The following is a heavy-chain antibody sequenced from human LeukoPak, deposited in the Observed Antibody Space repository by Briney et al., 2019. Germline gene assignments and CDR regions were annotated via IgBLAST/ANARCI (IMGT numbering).Heavy chain of an antibody. CDR1: GYTFTGYG. D-gene: IGHD2-2*01. J-gene: IGHJ4*02. CDR2: ISAYNGNT. V-gene: IGHV1-18*01. Sequence: GASVKVSCKASGYTFTGYGISWVRQAPGQGLEWMGWISAYNGNTNYAQKLQGRVTMTTDTSTSTAYMELRSLRSGDTAVYYCARGGVVVPAATAFDYWGQGTLVTVSS. CDR3: ARGGVVVPAATAFDY.